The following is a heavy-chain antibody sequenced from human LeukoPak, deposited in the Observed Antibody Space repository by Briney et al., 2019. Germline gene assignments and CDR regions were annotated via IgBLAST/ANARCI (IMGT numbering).Heavy chain of an antibody. CDR1: GGSISNGNW. CDR2: IYRTGSA. Sequence: SGTLSLTCGVSGGSISNGNWWSWVRLPPGKGLEWIGEIYRTGSANYNPSLKSRVTISVDKSKNQFSLSLNSVTAADTAVYYCVRCGSYCLDYWGQGTLVTVSS. CDR3: VRCGSYCLDY. D-gene: IGHD1-26*01. V-gene: IGHV4-4*02. J-gene: IGHJ4*02.